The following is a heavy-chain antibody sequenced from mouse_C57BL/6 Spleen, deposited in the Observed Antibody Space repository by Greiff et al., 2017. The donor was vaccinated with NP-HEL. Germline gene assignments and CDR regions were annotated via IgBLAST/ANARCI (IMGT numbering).Heavy chain of an antibody. CDR3: ARHHYDYDSFDY. CDR2: IWGDGST. V-gene: IGHV2-6-1*01. Sequence: VKLMESGPGLVAPSQSLSITCTVSGFSLTSYGVHWVRQPPGKGLEWLVVIWGDGSTTYNSALKSRLSISKDNSKSQVFLKMNSLQTDDTAMYYCARHHYDYDSFDYWGQGTTLTVSS. D-gene: IGHD2-4*01. J-gene: IGHJ2*01. CDR1: GFSLTSYG.